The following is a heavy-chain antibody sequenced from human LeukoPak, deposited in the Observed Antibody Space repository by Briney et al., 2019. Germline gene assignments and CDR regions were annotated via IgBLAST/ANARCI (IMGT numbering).Heavy chain of an antibody. V-gene: IGHV3-30*18. CDR1: GFIFSNYG. J-gene: IGHJ4*02. D-gene: IGHD5-12*01. CDR2: ITYDGSSK. CDR3: AKDYSGYDRGLPRCSGGSCHSDY. Sequence: GGSLRLSCTASGFIFSNYGMHWVRQAPGKGLEWVAIITYDGSSKYYGDSVRGRFTVSRDNSKNTVYLQMNSLRVEDAAIYYCAKDYSGYDRGLPRCSGGSCHSDYWGQGTLVSVSS.